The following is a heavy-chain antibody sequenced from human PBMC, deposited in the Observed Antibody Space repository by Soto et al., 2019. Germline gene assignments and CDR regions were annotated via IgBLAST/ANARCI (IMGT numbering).Heavy chain of an antibody. Sequence: QVQLVQSGTEVKKPGSSVKVSCRASGGIFSSYALSWVRQAPGQGLEWVGGIIPILDATHYAQRFQGRVTITADESTSTVYMELSSLRSEDTAIYYCARRGDCSGGACDRGEGYFEYWGQGTLVTVSS. CDR3: ARRGDCSGGACDRGEGYFEY. D-gene: IGHD2-15*01. CDR2: IIPILDAT. J-gene: IGHJ4*02. V-gene: IGHV1-69*01. CDR1: GGIFSSYA.